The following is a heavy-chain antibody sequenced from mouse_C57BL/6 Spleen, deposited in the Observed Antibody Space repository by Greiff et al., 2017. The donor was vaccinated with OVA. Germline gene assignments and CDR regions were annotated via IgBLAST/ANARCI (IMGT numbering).Heavy chain of an antibody. V-gene: IGHV1-55*01. Sequence: VHLQQPGAELVKPGASVKMSCKASGYTFTSYWITWVKQRPGQGLEWIGDTYPGSGSTNYKEKFKSKATLTVDTSSSTAYMQLSSLTSEDSAVYYCARGDGVLYYYAMDYWGQGTSVTVSS. J-gene: IGHJ4*01. D-gene: IGHD2-13*01. CDR3: ARGDGVLYYYAMDY. CDR1: GYTFTSYW. CDR2: TYPGSGST.